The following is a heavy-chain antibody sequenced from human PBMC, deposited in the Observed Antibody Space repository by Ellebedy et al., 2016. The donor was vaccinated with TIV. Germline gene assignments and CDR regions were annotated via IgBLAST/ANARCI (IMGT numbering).Heavy chain of an antibody. V-gene: IGHV3-23*01. D-gene: IGHD5-18*01. J-gene: IGHJ6*02. CDR3: ARDIHTARENYYYGMDV. Sequence: GESLKISXAASGFTFSSYAMSWVRQAPGKGLEWVSAISGSGGSTYYADSVKGRFTISRDNSKNTLYLQMNSLRAEDTAVYYCARDIHTARENYYYGMDVWGQGTTVTVSS. CDR1: GFTFSSYA. CDR2: ISGSGGST.